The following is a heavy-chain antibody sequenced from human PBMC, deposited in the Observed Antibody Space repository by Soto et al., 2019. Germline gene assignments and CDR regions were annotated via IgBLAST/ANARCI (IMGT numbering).Heavy chain of an antibody. CDR3: AMTVIAPTPYLDH. D-gene: IGHD2-15*01. V-gene: IGHV4-4*07. CDR1: GDSISRKY. Sequence: QVQLQESGPGLVKPSETLSLTCSVSGDSISRKYWSWLRQPAGGGLERIGRIYTTGATNYNSALNSRVSMSVDTSKNQSSLRLTSVTAADTAVYFCAMTVIAPTPYLDHWGQGLVVTVSS. CDR2: IYTTGAT. J-gene: IGHJ4*02.